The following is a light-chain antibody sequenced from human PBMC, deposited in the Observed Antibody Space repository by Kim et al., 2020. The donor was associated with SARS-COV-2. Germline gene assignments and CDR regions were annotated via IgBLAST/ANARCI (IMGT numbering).Light chain of an antibody. V-gene: IGLV2-14*03. CDR3: SSYTSSTSFV. Sequence: GQSITISCTGTSSDVGAYNYVSWYQQHPGKAPQLMIYAVSYRPSGVSNRFSGSKSGNTASLTISGLQAEDEADYYCSSYTSSTSFVFGTGTKVTVL. CDR1: SSDVGAYNY. CDR2: AVS. J-gene: IGLJ1*01.